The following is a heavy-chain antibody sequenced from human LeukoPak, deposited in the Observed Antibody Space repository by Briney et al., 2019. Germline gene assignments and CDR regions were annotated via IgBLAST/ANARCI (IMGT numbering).Heavy chain of an antibody. V-gene: IGHV4-34*01. CDR2: INHSGST. D-gene: IGHD1-26*01. J-gene: IGHJ4*02. Sequence: SETLSLTCAVYGGSFSGYYWSWIRQPPGKGLEWIGEINHSGSTNYNPSLKSRVTISVDTSKNQFSLKLSSVTAADTAVYYCARGSGSYHPDFDYWGQGTLVTVSS. CDR3: ARGSGSYHPDFDY. CDR1: GGSFSGYY.